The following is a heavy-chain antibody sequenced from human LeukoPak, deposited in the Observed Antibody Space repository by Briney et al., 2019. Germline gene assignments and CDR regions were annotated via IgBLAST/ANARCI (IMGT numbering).Heavy chain of an antibody. J-gene: IGHJ4*02. CDR2: INPSGGST. Sequence: ASVKVSCKASGYTLTSYYMHWVRQAPGQGLEWMGIINPSGGSTSYAQKFQGRVTMTRDMSTSTVYMELSSLRSEDTAVYYCARDGVAAAGYDYWGQGALVTVSS. V-gene: IGHV1-46*01. CDR1: GYTLTSYY. CDR3: ARDGVAAAGYDY. D-gene: IGHD6-13*01.